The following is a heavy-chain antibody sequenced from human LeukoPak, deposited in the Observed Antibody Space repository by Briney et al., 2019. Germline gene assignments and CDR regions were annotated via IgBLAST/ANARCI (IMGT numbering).Heavy chain of an antibody. D-gene: IGHD3-3*01. V-gene: IGHV3-30*04. J-gene: IGHJ4*02. CDR2: ISYDGSNE. CDR3: AKEEWLLAVYFDY. Sequence: PGGSLRLSCAASGFTFSSYAMHWVRQAPGKGLEWVAVISYDGSNEYYADSVKGRFTISRDNSKNTLYLQMNSLRAEDTPVYYCAKEEWLLAVYFDYWGQGTLVTVSS. CDR1: GFTFSSYA.